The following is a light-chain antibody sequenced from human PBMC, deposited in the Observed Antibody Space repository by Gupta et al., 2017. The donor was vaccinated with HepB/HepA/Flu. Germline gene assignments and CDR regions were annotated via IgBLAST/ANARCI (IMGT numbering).Light chain of an antibody. CDR2: DAS. CDR1: QSVSNN. V-gene: IGKV3-11*01. CDR3: QQRSNWPRT. Sequence: EIVLTQSPDTLSLSPGERATLSCRASQSVSNNLAWYQQKPGQAPRLLIDDASNRATGIQARCSGSGAGTDFALTIRSVETEDFAVYCWQQRSNWPRTFGGGTNVEIK. J-gene: IGKJ4*01.